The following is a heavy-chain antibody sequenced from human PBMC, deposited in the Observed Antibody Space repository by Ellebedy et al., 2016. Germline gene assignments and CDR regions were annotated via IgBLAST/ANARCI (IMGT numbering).Heavy chain of an antibody. CDR1: GYTFTDYY. V-gene: IGHV1-46*01. CDR2: IKPTGDFI. D-gene: IGHD2-21*01. CDR3: AREIPEAYYFDY. Sequence: ASVKVSCKASGYTFTDYYIHWVRQAPGQGLEYVGIIKPTGDFIKYAQKFQGKVTMTVDTSTNTVSLEMSRLTSEDTAIYYCAREIPEAYYFDYWGQGTLVTVSS. J-gene: IGHJ4*02.